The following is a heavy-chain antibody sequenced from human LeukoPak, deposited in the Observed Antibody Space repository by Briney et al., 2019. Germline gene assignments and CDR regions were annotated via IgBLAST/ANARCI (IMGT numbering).Heavy chain of an antibody. V-gene: IGHV3-7*01. J-gene: IGHJ5*02. Sequence: GGSLRLSCAASGFTFSSYWMSWVRQAPGKGLEWVANIKQDGSEKYYVDSVKGRFTISRDNAKSSLYLQMNSLRAEDTAVYYCAKRVVVPAANWFDPWGQGTLVTVSS. CDR3: AKRVVVPAANWFDP. CDR2: IKQDGSEK. D-gene: IGHD2-2*01. CDR1: GFTFSSYW.